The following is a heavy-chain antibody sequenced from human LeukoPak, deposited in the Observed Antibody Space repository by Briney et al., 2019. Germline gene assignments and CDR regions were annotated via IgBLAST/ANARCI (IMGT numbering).Heavy chain of an antibody. CDR2: TSSSSSYI. CDR1: GFTFSSYS. V-gene: IGHV3-21*01. CDR3: AREISYGDYPSGDAFDN. Sequence: GGSLRLSRAASGFTFSSYSMNWVRQAPGKGLEWVSSTSSSSSYIYYADSVKGRFTISRDNAKNSLYLQMNSLRAEDTAVYFCAREISYGDYPSGDAFDNWGQGTMVTVSS. D-gene: IGHD4-17*01. J-gene: IGHJ3*02.